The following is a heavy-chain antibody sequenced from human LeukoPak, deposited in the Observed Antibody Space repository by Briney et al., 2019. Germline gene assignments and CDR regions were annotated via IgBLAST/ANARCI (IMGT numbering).Heavy chain of an antibody. J-gene: IGHJ4*02. CDR1: GYTFTSYG. CDR2: ISAYNGNT. D-gene: IGHD2-21*02. V-gene: IGHV1-18*01. Sequence: ASVKVSCKASGYTFTSYGISWVRQAPGQGLEWMGWISAYNGNTNYAQKLQGRVTMTTDTSTSTAYMELRSLRSDDTAVYYCARVPHIVVVTALGYWGQGTLVTVSS. CDR3: ARVPHIVVVTALGY.